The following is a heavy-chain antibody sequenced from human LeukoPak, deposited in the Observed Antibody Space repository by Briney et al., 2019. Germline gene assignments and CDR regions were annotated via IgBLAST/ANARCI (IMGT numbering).Heavy chain of an antibody. Sequence: GASVEVSCKASGYTFTSYGISWVRQAPGQGLEWMGWISAYNGNTNYAQKLQGRVTMTTDTSTSTAYMELRSLRSDDTAVYYCARDRVPAAIRDYYYYYMDVWGKGTTVTVSS. CDR2: ISAYNGNT. V-gene: IGHV1-18*01. CDR1: GYTFTSYG. CDR3: ARDRVPAAIRDYYYYYMDV. J-gene: IGHJ6*03. D-gene: IGHD2-2*02.